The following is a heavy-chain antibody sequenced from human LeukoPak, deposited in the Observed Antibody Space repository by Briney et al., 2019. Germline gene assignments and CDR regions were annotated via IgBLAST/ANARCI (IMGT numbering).Heavy chain of an antibody. D-gene: IGHD6-19*01. J-gene: IGHJ4*02. CDR2: ISSSGSTI. CDR1: GGSISSYY. CDR3: ARLYSSGWYYFDY. Sequence: LSLTCTVSGGSISSYYWSWIRQAPGKGLERVSYISSSGSTIYYADSVKGRFTISRDNAKNSLYLQMNSLRAEDTAVYYCARLYSSGWYYFDYWGQGTLVTVSS. V-gene: IGHV3-11*01.